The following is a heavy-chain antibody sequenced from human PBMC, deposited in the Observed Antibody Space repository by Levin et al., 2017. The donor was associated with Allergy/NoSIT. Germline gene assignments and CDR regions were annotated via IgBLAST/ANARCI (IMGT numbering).Heavy chain of an antibody. V-gene: IGHV3-7*01. D-gene: IGHD6-19*01. Sequence: ETLSLTCAASGFTFSSYWMSWVRQAPGMGLEWVANIKQDGSEIYYVDSVKGRFTISRDNAKKSLYLEMNSLRVEDTAVYYCARDAQWLDAFDSWGQGTMVTVSS. J-gene: IGHJ3*02. CDR2: IKQDGSEI. CDR1: GFTFSSYW. CDR3: ARDAQWLDAFDS.